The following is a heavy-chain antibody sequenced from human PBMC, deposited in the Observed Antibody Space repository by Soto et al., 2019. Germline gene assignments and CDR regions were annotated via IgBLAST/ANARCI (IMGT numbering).Heavy chain of an antibody. CDR1: GGSISSGDYY. D-gene: IGHD2-21*01. CDR3: AREGGGVPYYGMDV. CDR2: IYSSGST. V-gene: IGHV4-30-4*01. J-gene: IGHJ6*02. Sequence: QVQLQESGPGLVKPSQTLSLTCTVSGGSISSGDYYWSWIRQPPGKGLEWIGYIYSSGSTYYNPSLKSRITISVDTSKNQFSLKLSSVTAADTAVYYCAREGGGVPYYGMDVWGQGTTVTVSS.